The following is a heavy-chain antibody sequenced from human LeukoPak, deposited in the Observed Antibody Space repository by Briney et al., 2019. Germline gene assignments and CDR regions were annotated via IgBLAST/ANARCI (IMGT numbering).Heavy chain of an antibody. CDR2: ISYIGST. D-gene: IGHD4-17*01. J-gene: IGHJ3*02. Sequence: SGTLSLTCAVSAASFSSHYWTWIRQSPGKGLEWIRYISYIGSTNYNPSLKSRVTISIDTSRNQFSLKLRSVTAADTAVYYCARDLVTVTKGFDIWGQGTMVSVSS. CDR1: AASFSSHY. CDR3: ARDLVTVTKGFDI. V-gene: IGHV4-59*11.